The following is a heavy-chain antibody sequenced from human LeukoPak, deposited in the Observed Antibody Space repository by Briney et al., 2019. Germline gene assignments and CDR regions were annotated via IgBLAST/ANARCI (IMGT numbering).Heavy chain of an antibody. Sequence: SETLSLTCAVYGGSFSGYYWSWIRQPPGKGLGWIGEINHSGSTNYNPSLKSRVTISVDTSKNQFSLKLSSVTAADTAVYYCARGFRVRGVIMGGNWFDPWGQGTLVTVSS. CDR3: ARGFRVRGVIMGGNWFDP. V-gene: IGHV4-34*01. CDR1: GGSFSGYY. D-gene: IGHD3-10*01. CDR2: INHSGST. J-gene: IGHJ5*02.